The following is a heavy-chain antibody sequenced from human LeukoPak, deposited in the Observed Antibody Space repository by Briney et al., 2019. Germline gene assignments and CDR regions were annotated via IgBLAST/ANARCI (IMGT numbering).Heavy chain of an antibody. V-gene: IGHV4-59*01. CDR3: ARTHTYYDVLTGPLIDY. J-gene: IGHJ4*02. Sequence: MSSETLSLTCSVSGGSISSYYWSWIRQPPGKGLEWIGYIYNSGSTNYNPPLKSRVTISVDTSKNQFSLKLSSVTAADTAVYYCARTHTYYDVLTGPLIDYWGQGTLVTVSS. D-gene: IGHD3-9*01. CDR2: IYNSGST. CDR1: GGSISSYY.